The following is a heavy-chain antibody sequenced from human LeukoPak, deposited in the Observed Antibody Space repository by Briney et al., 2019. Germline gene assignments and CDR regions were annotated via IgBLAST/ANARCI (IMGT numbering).Heavy chain of an antibody. CDR1: GFTLSSYE. Sequence: PGGSLRLSCTVSGFTLSSYEMSWIRQAPGKGLEWVSSIDYSGGSTYYADSVKGRFTISRDNSQNTVSLQVNNLRTEDTALYYCAKTSLSDASGHYYYMDVWGKGTTVTVSS. CDR2: IDYSGGST. J-gene: IGHJ6*03. CDR3: AKTSLSDASGHYYYMDV. V-gene: IGHV3-23*01. D-gene: IGHD3-3*01.